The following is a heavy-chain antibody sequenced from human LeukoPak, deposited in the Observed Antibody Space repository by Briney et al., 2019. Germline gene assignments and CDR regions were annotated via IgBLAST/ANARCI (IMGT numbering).Heavy chain of an antibody. CDR2: IVGSGGTT. V-gene: IGHV3-23*01. J-gene: IGHJ4*02. D-gene: IGHD6-19*01. CDR1: GFTFSSYA. Sequence: GGSLRLSCVASGFTFSSYAMSWVRQAPGKGLEWVSTIVGSGGTTYYADSVKGWFTISRDNSKNTLYLQMNSLRAEDTAVYCCASGSGWYNFDSWGQGTLVTVSS. CDR3: ASGSGWYNFDS.